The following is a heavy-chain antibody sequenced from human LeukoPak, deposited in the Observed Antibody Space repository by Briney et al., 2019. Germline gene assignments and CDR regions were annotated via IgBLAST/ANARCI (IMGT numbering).Heavy chain of an antibody. V-gene: IGHV4-38-2*02. CDR1: GYSISSGYS. CDR3: ARHVGFITMVRGVINNNWFDP. D-gene: IGHD3-10*01. Sequence: PSETLFLTCTVSGYSISSGYSWSWIRQPPGKGLEWIGSIYYSGSPYYNPSLKSRVTISVDTSKKQFSLKLSSVTAADTAVYYCARHVGFITMVRGVINNNWFDPWGQGTLVTVSS. J-gene: IGHJ5*02. CDR2: IYYSGSP.